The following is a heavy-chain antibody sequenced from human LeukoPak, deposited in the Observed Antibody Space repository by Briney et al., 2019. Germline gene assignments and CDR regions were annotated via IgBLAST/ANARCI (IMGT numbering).Heavy chain of an antibody. CDR1: GYTFTAYY. D-gene: IGHD3-22*01. Sequence: ASVTVSCKASGYTFTAYYMHWVRQAPGQGLEWMGWTNPNSGDTKIAQKFQGRVTMTRDTSISTAYMELSSLRSDDTAVYYCARGPNYYDSSGFHYRDWGQGTLVTVSS. CDR3: ARGPNYYDSSGFHYRD. CDR2: TNPNSGDT. J-gene: IGHJ4*02. V-gene: IGHV1-2*02.